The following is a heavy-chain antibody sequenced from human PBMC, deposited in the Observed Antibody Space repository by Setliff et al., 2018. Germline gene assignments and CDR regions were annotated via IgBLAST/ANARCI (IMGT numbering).Heavy chain of an antibody. CDR1: GFTFTPYS. J-gene: IGHJ4*02. CDR3: ARVGSSSSPDY. Sequence: GGSLRLSCAASGFTFTPYSFNWVRQAPGEGLEWISYLSSTSETVYYADSVRGRFTISRDNAKNSLYLQMNSLRAEDTAVYYCARVGSSSSPDYWGQGTPVTVSS. V-gene: IGHV3-48*01. CDR2: LSSTSETV. D-gene: IGHD6-13*01.